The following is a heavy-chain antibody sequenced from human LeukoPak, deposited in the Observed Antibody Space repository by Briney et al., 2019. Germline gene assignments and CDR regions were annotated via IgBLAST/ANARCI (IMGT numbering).Heavy chain of an antibody. J-gene: IGHJ4*02. D-gene: IGHD2-2*01. V-gene: IGHV4-61*02. Sequence: SETLSLTCSVSGGSISTGSYYWNWIRQPAGKGLEWIGRIYTTGSTNYNPSLKGRVTISIDTSKNQFSLKLSSGTAADTAVYYCAGGNCDTTSCYAFDYWGQGTLVTVSS. CDR2: IYTTGST. CDR3: AGGNCDTTSCYAFDY. CDR1: GGSISTGSYY.